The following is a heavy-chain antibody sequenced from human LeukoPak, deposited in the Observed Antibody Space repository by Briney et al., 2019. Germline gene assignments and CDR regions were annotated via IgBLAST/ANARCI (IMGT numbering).Heavy chain of an antibody. CDR3: ARDIVDYYYYYMDV. J-gene: IGHJ6*03. V-gene: IGHV3-48*04. D-gene: IGHD3-16*02. CDR1: GFTFSSYS. CDR2: ISSSSSTI. Sequence: GGSLRLSCAASGFTFSSYSMNWVRQAPGKGLEWVSYISSSSSTIYYADSVKGRFTISRDNAKNSLYLQMNSLRAEDTAVYYCARDIVDYYYYYMDVWGKGTTVTISS.